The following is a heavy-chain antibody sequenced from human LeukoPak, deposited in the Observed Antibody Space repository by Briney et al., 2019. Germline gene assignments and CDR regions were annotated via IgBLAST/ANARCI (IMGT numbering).Heavy chain of an antibody. D-gene: IGHD5-12*01. CDR2: ISYSGST. CDR1: GGSISTYY. CDR3: ARDRYGYDSYFDY. Sequence: PSETLTLTCTVSGGSISTYYWSWIRQPPGKGLEWIGYISYSGSTNYNPSLKSRVTISVDTSKNQFSLKLSSVTAADTAVYYCARDRYGYDSYFDYWGQGTLVTVSS. J-gene: IGHJ4*02. V-gene: IGHV4-59*01.